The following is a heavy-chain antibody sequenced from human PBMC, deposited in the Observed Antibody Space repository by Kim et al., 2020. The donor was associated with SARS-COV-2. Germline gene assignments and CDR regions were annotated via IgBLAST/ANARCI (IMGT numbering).Heavy chain of an antibody. CDR2: LSAHNCNT. Sequence: ASVKVSCKASGYTFTSYGLSWVRQAPGQGLEWMGWLSAHNCNTNYAQKFQGRVTMTTDTSTSTAYMELRSLRSDDTAVYYCAGEASKTGTTSQWFDPWGQGTLVTVSS. CDR3: AGEASKTGTTSQWFDP. D-gene: IGHD1-1*01. V-gene: IGHV1-18*01. CDR1: GYTFTSYG. J-gene: IGHJ5*02.